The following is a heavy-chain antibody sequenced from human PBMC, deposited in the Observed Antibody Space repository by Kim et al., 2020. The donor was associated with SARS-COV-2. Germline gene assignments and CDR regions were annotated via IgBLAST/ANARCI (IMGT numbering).Heavy chain of an antibody. CDR3: AKDRGCSSTSCPMPFDAFDI. J-gene: IGHJ3*02. V-gene: IGHV3-30*18. D-gene: IGHD2-2*01. CDR1: GFTFSSYG. CDR2: ISYDGSNK. Sequence: GGSLRLSCAASGFTFSSYGMHWVRQAPGKGLEWVAVISYDGSNKYYADSVKGRFTISRDNSKNTLYLQMNSLRAEDTAVYYCAKDRGCSSTSCPMPFDAFDIWGQGTMVTVSS.